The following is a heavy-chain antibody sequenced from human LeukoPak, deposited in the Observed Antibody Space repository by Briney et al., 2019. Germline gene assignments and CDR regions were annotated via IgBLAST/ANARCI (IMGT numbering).Heavy chain of an antibody. CDR2: ISYDGSNK. Sequence: GGSLRLSCAASGFTFSSYAMHWVRQAPGKGLEWVAVISYDGSNKYYADSVKGRFTISRDNSKNTLYLQMNSLRAEDTAVYYCARGSTWIQLWRPFDYWGRGTLVTVSS. D-gene: IGHD5-18*01. CDR3: ARGSTWIQLWRPFDY. J-gene: IGHJ4*02. V-gene: IGHV3-30*04. CDR1: GFTFSSYA.